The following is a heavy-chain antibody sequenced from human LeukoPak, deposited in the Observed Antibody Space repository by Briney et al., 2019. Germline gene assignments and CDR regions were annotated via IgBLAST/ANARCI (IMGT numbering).Heavy chain of an antibody. Sequence: SETLSLTCTVSGGSVSSGTYYWSWIRQPPGEGLEWIGYIYYSGSTNYDPSLKSRVTISVDTSKNQFSLKLSSVTAADTAVYYCARVEWFGELSPFDIWGQGTMVTVSS. D-gene: IGHD3-10*01. J-gene: IGHJ3*02. CDR1: GGSVSSGTYY. V-gene: IGHV4-61*01. CDR2: IYYSGST. CDR3: ARVEWFGELSPFDI.